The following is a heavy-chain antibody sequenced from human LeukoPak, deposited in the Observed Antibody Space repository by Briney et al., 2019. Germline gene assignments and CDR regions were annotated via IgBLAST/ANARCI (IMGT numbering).Heavy chain of an antibody. V-gene: IGHV3-23*01. CDR1: GFTFSSYA. J-gene: IGHJ4*02. CDR2: ISGSGGST. Sequence: GGSLRLSCAASGFTFSSYAMSWVRQAPGKGLEWVSAISGSGGSTYYADSVKGRFTISRDNSKTTLYLQMNSLRAEDTAVYYCITMVRGVILSLDYWGQGTLVTVSS. CDR3: ITMVRGVILSLDY. D-gene: IGHD3-10*01.